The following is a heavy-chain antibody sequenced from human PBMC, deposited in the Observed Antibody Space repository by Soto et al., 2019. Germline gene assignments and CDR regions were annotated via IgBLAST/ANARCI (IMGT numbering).Heavy chain of an antibody. CDR2: IIAGGGAT. J-gene: IGHJ6*02. Sequence: GGSLRLSCAASGSTLSNHAMSWGRQAPGKGLEWVSAIIAGGGATYNADSVKGRFAISRDNSKNTLYLQMNSLRAEDTAVYYCAKYGGAYYKYYAMDAWGQGTTVTVSS. V-gene: IGHV3-23*01. CDR1: GSTLSNHA. D-gene: IGHD4-17*01. CDR3: AKYGGAYYKYYAMDA.